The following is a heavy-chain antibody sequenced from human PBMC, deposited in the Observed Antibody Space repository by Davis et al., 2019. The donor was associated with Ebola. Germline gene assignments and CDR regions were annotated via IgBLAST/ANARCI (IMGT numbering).Heavy chain of an antibody. CDR2: TYYRSKWYN. D-gene: IGHD3-10*01. Sequence: SETLSLTCAISGDSVSSNSAAWNWIRQSPSRGLEWLGRTYYRSKWYNDYAVSVKSRITINPDTSKNQFSLQLNSVTPEDTAVYYCARDRMRFGEYGYYGMDVWGQGTTVTVSS. J-gene: IGHJ6*02. V-gene: IGHV6-1*01. CDR1: GDSVSSNSAA. CDR3: ARDRMRFGEYGYYGMDV.